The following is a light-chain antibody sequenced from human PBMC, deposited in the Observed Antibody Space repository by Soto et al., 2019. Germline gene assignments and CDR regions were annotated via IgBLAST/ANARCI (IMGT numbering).Light chain of an antibody. J-gene: IGKJ2*01. CDR2: DAS. V-gene: IGKV3-11*01. CDR3: QHRRTWPLT. CDR1: QTLGTW. Sequence: EVVLTQSTATLSLSPGERATLSCRASQTLGTWLAWYQQKPGQAPRLLIYDASNRATGIPARFSGSGSETDFTLTISSLEPEDFAVYYCQHRRTWPLTFGQGTQLEIK.